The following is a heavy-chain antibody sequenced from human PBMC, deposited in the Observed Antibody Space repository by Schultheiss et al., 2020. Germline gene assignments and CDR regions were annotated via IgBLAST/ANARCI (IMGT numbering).Heavy chain of an antibody. CDR2: IYYSGST. CDR3: AISEYYYDSSGYFQFDY. V-gene: IGHV4-61*01. CDR1: GYSISSGYY. D-gene: IGHD3-22*01. J-gene: IGHJ4*02. Sequence: SETLSLTCTAYGYSISSGYYWAWIRQSPGKGLEWIGYIYYSGSTNYNPSLKSRVTISVDTSKNQFSLKLSSVTAADTAVYYCAISEYYYDSSGYFQFDYWGQGTLVTVSS.